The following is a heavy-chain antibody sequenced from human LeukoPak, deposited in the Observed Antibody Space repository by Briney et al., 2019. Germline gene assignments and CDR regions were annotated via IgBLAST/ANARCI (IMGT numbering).Heavy chain of an antibody. D-gene: IGHD6-25*01. CDR1: GYTFTGYY. CDR2: INPNTGAT. CDR3: VTLLSNAAFDY. J-gene: IGHJ4*02. V-gene: IGHV1-2*02. Sequence: GALVKVSCKASGYTFTGYYMHWVRQAPGQGLEWMGWINPNTGATDYAQKFQGRVTMTTDTSISTAYMELSRLRSDDTAVYYCVTLLSNAAFDYWGQGTLVTVSS.